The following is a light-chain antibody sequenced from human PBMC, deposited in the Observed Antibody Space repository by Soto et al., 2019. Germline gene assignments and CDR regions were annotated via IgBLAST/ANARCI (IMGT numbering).Light chain of an antibody. Sequence: DMQLTQSPSSLSASVGDRVTITCRASQNVRSYLNWYQQKPGKAPKLLISESSILESGVPSKFSGDGYGTDFTLTIISLQPEDFAIYYCQQTFSIPRTFGHGTRVEIK. V-gene: IGKV1-39*01. CDR3: QQTFSIPRT. CDR2: ESS. CDR1: QNVRSY. J-gene: IGKJ1*01.